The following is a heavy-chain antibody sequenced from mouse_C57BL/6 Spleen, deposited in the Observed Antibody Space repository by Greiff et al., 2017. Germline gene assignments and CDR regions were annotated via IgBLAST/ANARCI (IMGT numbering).Heavy chain of an antibody. D-gene: IGHD1-1*01. J-gene: IGHJ1*03. Sequence: QVQLQQPGAELVKPGASVKLSCKASGYTFTSYWMHWVKQRPGRGLEWIGRIDPNSGGTKYNEKFKSKATLTVDKPSSTAYMQLSSLTSEDSAVYYCARGTTLVDLYWYLDVWGTGTTVTVSS. CDR2: IDPNSGGT. V-gene: IGHV1-72*01. CDR1: GYTFTSYW. CDR3: ARGTTLVDLYWYLDV.